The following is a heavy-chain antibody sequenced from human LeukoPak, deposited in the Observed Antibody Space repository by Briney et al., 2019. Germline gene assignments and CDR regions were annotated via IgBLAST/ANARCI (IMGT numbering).Heavy chain of an antibody. CDR2: IIPIFGTA. CDR1: GGTFSSYA. J-gene: IGHJ4*02. Sequence: SVEVSCKASGGTFSSYAISWVRQAPGQGLEWMGGIIPIFGTANYAQKFQGRVTITADESTSTAYMELSSLRSEDTAVYYCAINPNSSGYSRHWGQGTLVTVSS. D-gene: IGHD3-22*01. CDR3: AINPNSSGYSRH. V-gene: IGHV1-69*13.